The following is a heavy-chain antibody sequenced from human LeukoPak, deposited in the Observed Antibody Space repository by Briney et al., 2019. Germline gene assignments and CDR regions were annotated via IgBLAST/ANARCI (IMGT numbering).Heavy chain of an antibody. J-gene: IGHJ4*02. CDR1: GYSFTNYW. CDR2: IYPDDSDT. D-gene: IGHD5-12*01. CDR3: ARLPGIVATIERYFDY. V-gene: IGHV5-51*01. Sequence: GESLKISCKGSGYSFTNYWIAWVRQMPGKGLEWMGIIYPDDSDTRYSPSFQGQVTISADKSISTAYLQWSSLKASDTAMYYCARLPGIVATIERYFDYWGQGTLVTVSS.